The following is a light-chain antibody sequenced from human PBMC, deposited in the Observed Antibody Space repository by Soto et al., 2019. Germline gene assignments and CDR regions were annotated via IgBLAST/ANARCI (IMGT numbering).Light chain of an antibody. V-gene: IGKV3-20*01. Sequence: EIVLTQSPGTLSLSPGDRATLSCRASQSLSVSYIAWYQQRPGQAPRLLIYGTSTRATGIPDRFSGSGSGTDFTLAISRLEPEDFAVYYCHQFGDSPQTFGPGTTVEI. J-gene: IGKJ1*01. CDR1: QSLSVSY. CDR2: GTS. CDR3: HQFGDSPQT.